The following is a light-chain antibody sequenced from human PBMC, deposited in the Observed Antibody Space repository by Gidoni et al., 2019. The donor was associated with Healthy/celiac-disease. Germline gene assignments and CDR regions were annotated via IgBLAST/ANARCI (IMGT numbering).Light chain of an antibody. J-gene: IGLJ2*01. CDR3: GTWDSSLSVPV. V-gene: IGLV1-51*01. Sequence: QSVLTQPPSVSAAPGQKVTISCSGSSSNIGNNYVSWYQQLPGTAPKLLIYDNNKRPSGIPDRVSGSKSGTSATLGITGLQTGDEADYYCGTWDSSLSVPVFGGGTKLTVI. CDR2: DNN. CDR1: SSNIGNNY.